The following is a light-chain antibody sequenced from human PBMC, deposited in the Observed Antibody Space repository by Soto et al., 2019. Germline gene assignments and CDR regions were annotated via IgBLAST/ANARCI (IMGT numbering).Light chain of an antibody. CDR1: SSDVGGYNY. V-gene: IGLV2-14*01. CDR3: SSFTTSNTPHFV. Sequence: ALTQPASVSGSPGQSITISCTGTSSDVGGYNYVSWFQQHPGRAPKLMIYEVSNRPSGVSNRFSGSKSGTTASPSISGLQAEDEADYYCSSFTTSNTPHFVFGTGTKVTVL. CDR2: EVS. J-gene: IGLJ1*01.